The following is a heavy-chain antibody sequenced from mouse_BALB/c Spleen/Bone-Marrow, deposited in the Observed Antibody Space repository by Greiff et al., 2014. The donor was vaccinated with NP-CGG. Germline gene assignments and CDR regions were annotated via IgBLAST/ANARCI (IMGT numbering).Heavy chain of an antibody. D-gene: IGHD1-1*01. J-gene: IGHJ2*01. CDR2: IYPYNGGT. CDR1: GYTFTGYN. V-gene: IGHV1S29*02. Sequence: VQLKQSGPGLVEPGGSVEISRKASGYTFTGYNMPWGEQSHGKRLEGIGYIYPYNGGTGYNQKFKNKATLTVGKSSSTAYMELRSLTSEDSAVYYCARRGSPYYFDYWGQGTTLTVSS. CDR3: ARRGSPYYFDY.